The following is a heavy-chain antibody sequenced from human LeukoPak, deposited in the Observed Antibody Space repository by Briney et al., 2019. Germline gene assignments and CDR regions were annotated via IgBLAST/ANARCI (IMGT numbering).Heavy chain of an antibody. CDR3: ARDTAMVTDLYYFDY. CDR2: IIPIFGTA. CDR1: GGTFSSYA. J-gene: IGHJ4*02. V-gene: IGHV1-69*13. D-gene: IGHD5-18*01. Sequence: SVKVSCKASGGTFSSYAISWVRQAPGQGLEWMVGIIPIFGTANYAQKFQGRVTITADEFTSTAYMELSSLRSEDTAVYYCARDTAMVTDLYYFDYWGQGTLVTVSS.